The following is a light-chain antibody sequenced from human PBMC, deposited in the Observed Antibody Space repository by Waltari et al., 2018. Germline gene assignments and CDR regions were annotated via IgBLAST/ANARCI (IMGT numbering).Light chain of an antibody. Sequence: VLLTQSPASLSVSPGDTVILSCRARQSVRTNLVWYQQKAGQAPRPLIYGASTRASGVPSRFSGSGSETDFTLIISSLQSEDAAVYFCQQYYVWPPITFGGGTKLEI. CDR2: GAS. CDR1: QSVRTN. CDR3: QQYYVWPPIT. J-gene: IGKJ4*01. V-gene: IGKV3-15*01.